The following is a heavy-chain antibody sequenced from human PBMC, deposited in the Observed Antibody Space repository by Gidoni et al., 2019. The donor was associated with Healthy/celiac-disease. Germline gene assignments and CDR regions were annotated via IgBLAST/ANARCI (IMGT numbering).Heavy chain of an antibody. CDR1: SNAW. Sequence: SNAWMNWVRQAPGKGLEWVGRIKSKTDGGTTDYAAPVKGRFTISRDDSKNTLYLQMNSLKTEDTAVYYCTTEGSSWYSPYYSYGMDVWGKGTTVTVSS. V-gene: IGHV3-15*07. J-gene: IGHJ6*04. D-gene: IGHD6-13*01. CDR2: IKSKTDGGTT. CDR3: TTEGSSWYSPYYSYGMDV.